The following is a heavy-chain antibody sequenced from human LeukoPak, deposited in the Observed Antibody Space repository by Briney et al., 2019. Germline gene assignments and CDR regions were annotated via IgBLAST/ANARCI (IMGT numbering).Heavy chain of an antibody. CDR3: AKATYYFDY. Sequence: GGSLRLSCAASGFTFSSYAMHWVRQAPGKGLEWVAVISYDGSNKYYADSVKGRFTISRDNSKNTLYLQMNSLRAEDTAVYYCAKATYYFDYWGQGTLVTVSS. V-gene: IGHV3-30*04. CDR2: ISYDGSNK. CDR1: GFTFSSYA. J-gene: IGHJ4*02.